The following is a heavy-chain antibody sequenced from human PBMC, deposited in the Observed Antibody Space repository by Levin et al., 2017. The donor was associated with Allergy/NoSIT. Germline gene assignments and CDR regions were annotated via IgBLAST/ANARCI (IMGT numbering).Heavy chain of an antibody. CDR2: ISYVGSNK. Sequence: RGESLKISCAASGFTFSSYAMHWVRQAPGKGLEWVAVISYVGSNKYYADSVKGRFTISRDNSKNTLYLQMNSLRTEDTAVYYCARDLYNTPEIIDYWGQGTLVTVSS. V-gene: IGHV3-30*04. CDR1: GFTFSSYA. D-gene: IGHD1-14*01. CDR3: ARDLYNTPEIIDY. J-gene: IGHJ4*02.